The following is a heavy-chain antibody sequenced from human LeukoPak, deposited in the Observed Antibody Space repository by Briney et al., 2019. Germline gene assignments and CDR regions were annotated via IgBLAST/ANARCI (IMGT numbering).Heavy chain of an antibody. CDR3: ARSIAAAVWFDP. CDR2: INPSGGST. D-gene: IGHD6-13*01. V-gene: IGHV1-46*01. CDR1: GYTFTSYY. J-gene: IGHJ5*02. Sequence: ASVKVSCKASGYTFTSYYMHWVRQAPGQGLEWMGIINPSGGSTSYAQKFQGRVTMTRDMSTSTVYMELSGLRSEDTAVYYCARSIAAAVWFDPWGQGTLVTVSS.